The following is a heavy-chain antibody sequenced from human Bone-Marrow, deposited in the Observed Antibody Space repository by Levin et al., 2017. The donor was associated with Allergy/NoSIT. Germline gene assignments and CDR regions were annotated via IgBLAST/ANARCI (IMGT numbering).Heavy chain of an antibody. CDR2: IRGSDDST. J-gene: IGHJ4*02. Sequence: PGGSLRLSCAVSGFNFNAYDMTWVRQAPGKGLEWVSTIRGSDDSTYYTDSVRGRFTISRDTSEDTLYLQLNSLRAEDTAVYYCATFDYSSYGYFFDYWGQGTLVTVSS. V-gene: IGHV3-23*01. D-gene: IGHD4-11*01. CDR3: ATFDYSSYGYFFDY. CDR1: GFNFNAYD.